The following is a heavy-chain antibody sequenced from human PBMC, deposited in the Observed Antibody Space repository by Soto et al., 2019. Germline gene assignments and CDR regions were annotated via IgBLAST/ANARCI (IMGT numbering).Heavy chain of an antibody. V-gene: IGHV3-30*03. CDR1: GFTFSSYG. CDR2: ISYDGSDK. D-gene: IGHD6-13*01. J-gene: IGHJ4*02. CDR3: GAGQYFSDY. Sequence: GGPMRLSCAASGFTFSSYGMRWVRQAPGKGLEWVALISYDGSDKYYADSVKGRFTISRDNSKNTLYLQMNSLRVEDTAVYYCGAGQYFSDYWGQGTLVTVSS.